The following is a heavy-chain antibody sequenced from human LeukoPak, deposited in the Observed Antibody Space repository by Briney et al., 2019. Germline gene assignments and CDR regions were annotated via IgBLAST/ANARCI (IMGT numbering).Heavy chain of an antibody. V-gene: IGHV3-64*01. CDR2: ISSNGGST. J-gene: IGHJ3*02. CDR3: AREIVVVPAYAFDI. CDR1: GFTFSSYA. Sequence: SGGSLRLSCAASGFTFSSYAMQWVRQAPGKGLEYVSAISSNGGSTYYANSVKGRFTISRDNSKNTLYLQMGSLRAEDMAVYYCAREIVVVPAYAFDIWGQGTMVTVSS. D-gene: IGHD2-2*01.